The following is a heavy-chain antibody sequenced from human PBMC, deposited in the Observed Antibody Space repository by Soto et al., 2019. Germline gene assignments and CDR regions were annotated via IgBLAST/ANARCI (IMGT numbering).Heavy chain of an antibody. V-gene: IGHV3-23*01. CDR3: ARRGSGSYYGY. Sequence: EVQLLESGGGLVQPGGSLRLSCVASGFTFSSYAMRWVRQAPGKGLEWVSAISGSGGSTYYADSVKGRFTISRDNSKNTLYLQMNSLRAEDTAVYYCARRGSGSYYGYWGQGTLVTVSS. CDR2: ISGSGGST. CDR1: GFTFSSYA. J-gene: IGHJ4*02. D-gene: IGHD1-26*01.